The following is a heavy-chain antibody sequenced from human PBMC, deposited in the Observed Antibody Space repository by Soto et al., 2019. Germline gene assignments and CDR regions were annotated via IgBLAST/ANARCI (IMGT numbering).Heavy chain of an antibody. CDR1: GFTFSHYA. CDR3: GRTFRDGLLGLDP. CDR2: IGGGGGNT. Sequence: GGSLRLPCAASGFTFSHYAMSWVRQAPGKGLEGVSTIGGGGGNTYYADSVKGRFSISRDIAKNTLYLQMTSLRAEDAAIYYCGRTFRDGLLGLDPWGQGTLVTVSS. J-gene: IGHJ5*02. D-gene: IGHD3-16*01. V-gene: IGHV3-23*01.